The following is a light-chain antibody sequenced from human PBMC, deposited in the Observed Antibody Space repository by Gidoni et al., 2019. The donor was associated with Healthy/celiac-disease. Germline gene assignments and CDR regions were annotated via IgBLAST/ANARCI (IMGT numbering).Light chain of an antibody. CDR2: SNN. CDR3: AAWDDSLNGWV. CDR1: SSNIGSNT. Sequence: QSVLTQPPSASGTPGQRVTIACSGSSSNIGSNTVNWYQQRPGTAPKLLIYSNNHRPSGVPDRFSGSKSGTSASLAISGLQSEDEADYYCAAWDDSLNGWVFGGGTKLTVL. V-gene: IGLV1-44*01. J-gene: IGLJ3*02.